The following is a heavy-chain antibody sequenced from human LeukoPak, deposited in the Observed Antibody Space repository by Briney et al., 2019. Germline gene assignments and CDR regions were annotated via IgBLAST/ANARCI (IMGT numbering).Heavy chain of an antibody. CDR3: ARSQWEPTEYYFDY. CDR1: DGSISSHY. CDR2: IYYSGST. J-gene: IGHJ4*02. D-gene: IGHD1-26*01. Sequence: PSETLSLTCTVSDGSISSHYWSWIRQPPGKGLEWIGYIYYSGSTNYNPSLKSRVTISVDTSKNQFSLKLSSVTAADTAVYYCARSQWEPTEYYFDYWGQGTLVTVSS. V-gene: IGHV4-59*11.